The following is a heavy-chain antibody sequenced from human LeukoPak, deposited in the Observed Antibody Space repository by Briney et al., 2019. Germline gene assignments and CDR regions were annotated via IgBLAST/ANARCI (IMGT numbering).Heavy chain of an antibody. CDR3: ARHSSSGWYGFFDY. D-gene: IGHD6-19*01. V-gene: IGHV4-38-2*02. CDR2: IYHSGST. CDR1: GYSISSGYY. Sequence: SETLSLTCTVSGYSISSGYYWGWIRQPPGKGLEWIGSIYHSGSTYYNPSLKSRVTISVDTSKNQFSLKLSSVTAADTAVYYCARHSSSGWYGFFDYWGQGTLVTVSS. J-gene: IGHJ4*02.